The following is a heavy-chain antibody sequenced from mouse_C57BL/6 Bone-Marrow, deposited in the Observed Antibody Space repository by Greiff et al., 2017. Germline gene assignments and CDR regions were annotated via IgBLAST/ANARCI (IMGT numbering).Heavy chain of an antibody. J-gene: IGHJ2*01. V-gene: IGHV14-4*01. D-gene: IGHD2-5*01. CDR3: TTGYDSNPTHFDY. CDR1: GFNIKDDY. Sequence: EVKVVESGAELVRPGASVKLSCTASGFNIKDDYMHWVKQRPEQGLEWIGWIDPENGDTEYASKFQGKATITADTSSNTAYLQLSSLTSEDTAVYYCTTGYDSNPTHFDYWGQGTTLTVSS. CDR2: IDPENGDT.